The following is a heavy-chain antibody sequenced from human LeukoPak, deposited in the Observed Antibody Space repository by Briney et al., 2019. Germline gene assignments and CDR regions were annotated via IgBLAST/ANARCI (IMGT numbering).Heavy chain of an antibody. V-gene: IGHV4-34*01. CDR2: INHGGST. CDR1: GGSFSGYY. CDR3: ARQSTIAAAKIDP. D-gene: IGHD6-25*01. Sequence: PSETLSLTCAVYGGSFSGYYWSWIRQPPGKGLEWIGEINHGGSTNYNPSLKSRVTVSVDTSKNQFSLKLSSVTAADTAIYYCARQSTIAAAKIDPWGQGSLVTVSS. J-gene: IGHJ5*02.